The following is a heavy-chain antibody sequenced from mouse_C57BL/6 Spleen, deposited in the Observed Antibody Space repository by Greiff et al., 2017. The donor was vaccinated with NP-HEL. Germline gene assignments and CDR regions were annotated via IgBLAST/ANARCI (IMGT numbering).Heavy chain of an antibody. CDR2: INPSNGGT. J-gene: IGHJ2*01. D-gene: IGHD2-3*01. CDR3: ARSKGYDGYFYFDC. CDR1: GYTFTSYW. Sequence: VQLQQPGTELVKPGASVKLSCKASGYTFTSYWMHWVKQRPGQGLEWIGNINPSNGGTNYNEKFKSKATLTVDKSSSTAYMQLSSLTSEDSAVYYCARSKGYDGYFYFDCWGQGTTLTVSS. V-gene: IGHV1-53*01.